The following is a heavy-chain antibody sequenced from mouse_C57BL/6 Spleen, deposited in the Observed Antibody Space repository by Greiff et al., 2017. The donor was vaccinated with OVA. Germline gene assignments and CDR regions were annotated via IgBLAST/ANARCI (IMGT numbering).Heavy chain of an antibody. J-gene: IGHJ1*03. D-gene: IGHD1-1*01. CDR3: ARVGYYGSSYWYYDV. CDR1: GFTFSDYY. V-gene: IGHV5-16*01. Sequence: EVKLVESEGGLVQPGSSMKLSCTASGFTFSDYYMAWVRQVPEKGLEWVANINYDGSSNYDLDSLKRRFIISRDNAKNILYQQMSSLKSEDTATYYCARVGYYGSSYWYYDVWGTGTTVTVSS. CDR2: INYDGSSN.